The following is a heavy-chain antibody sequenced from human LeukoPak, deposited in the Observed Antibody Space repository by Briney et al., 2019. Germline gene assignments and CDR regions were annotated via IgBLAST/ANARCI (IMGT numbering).Heavy chain of an antibody. V-gene: IGHV1-46*01. CDR1: GYTFSSYY. J-gene: IGHJ4*02. D-gene: IGHD4/OR15-4a*01. Sequence: ASVKVSCKASGYTFSSYYMHWVRHAPGQGLDWMVMVNPSGGSTNYAQNFQGRVTMTRDTSTSTVYMDLSSLSSEDTAVYYCARGNYGGNRPLHYWGQGTLVTVSS. CDR2: VNPSGGST. CDR3: ARGNYGGNRPLHY.